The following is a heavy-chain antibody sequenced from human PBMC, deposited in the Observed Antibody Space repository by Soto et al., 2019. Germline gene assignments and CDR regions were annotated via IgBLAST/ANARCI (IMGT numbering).Heavy chain of an antibody. V-gene: IGHV4-31*03. D-gene: IGHD1-1*01. CDR3: ARGVLY. CDR1: GGSISRGGYF. CDR2: IFYSGTT. Sequence: QVQLQESGPGLVKPSQTLSLTCTVSGGSISRGGYFWSWIRQPPGKGLAWIGNIFYSGTTYYNPHLKSRVTISVDTSKNHFSLTLSSVTAADTAVYFCARGVLYWGPGTLVTVSS. J-gene: IGHJ4*02.